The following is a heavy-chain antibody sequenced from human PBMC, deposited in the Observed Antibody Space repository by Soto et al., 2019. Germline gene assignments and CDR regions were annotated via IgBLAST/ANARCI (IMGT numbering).Heavy chain of an antibody. CDR2: VHYSGTT. V-gene: IGHV4-39*01. CDR1: GNSISSSDYY. Sequence: ETLSLTCTVSGNSISSSDYYWGWIRQPPGKGLEWIGSVHYSGTTYYNPSLKSRVTMSVDASENQFSLKLSSVTAADTAVYFCARHWYGTGWYSYFDYWGQETLVTVSS. D-gene: IGHD6-19*01. J-gene: IGHJ4*02. CDR3: ARHWYGTGWYSYFDY.